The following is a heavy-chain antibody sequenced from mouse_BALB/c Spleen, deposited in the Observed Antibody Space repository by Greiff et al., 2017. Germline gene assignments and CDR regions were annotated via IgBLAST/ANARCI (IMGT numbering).Heavy chain of an antibody. D-gene: IGHD2-2*01. CDR2: SRNKANDYTT. Sequence: EVKVVESGGGLVQPGGSLRLSCATSGFTFSDFYMEWVRQPPGKRLEWIAASRNKANDYTTEYSASVKGRFIVSRDTSQSILYRQMNALRAEDTAIYYCARDAGYDWYFDVGGAGTTVTVSS. CDR1: GFTFSDFY. J-gene: IGHJ1*01. V-gene: IGHV7-1*02. CDR3: ARDAGYDWYFDV.